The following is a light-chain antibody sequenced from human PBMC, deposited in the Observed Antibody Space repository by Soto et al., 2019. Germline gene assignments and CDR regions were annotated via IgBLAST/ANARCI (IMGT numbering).Light chain of an antibody. CDR3: CSYAGSSTSYNYV. J-gene: IGLJ1*01. CDR1: SSDVGSYNL. Sequence: QSALTQPASVSGSPGQSITISCTGTSSDVGSYNLVSWYQRHPGKAPKLMIYEVSKRPSGVSNRFSGSKSGNTASLTISGIQAEDEAEYYCCSYAGSSTSYNYVFGTGTKLTVL. CDR2: EVS. V-gene: IGLV2-23*02.